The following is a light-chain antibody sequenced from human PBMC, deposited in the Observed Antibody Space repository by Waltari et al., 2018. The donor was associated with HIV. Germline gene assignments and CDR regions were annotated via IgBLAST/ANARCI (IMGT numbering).Light chain of an antibody. CDR1: QGISSY. V-gene: IGKV1-9*01. Sequence: DFQLTQSHSFLSASVGDKVTITCRASQGISSYLAWYQQKPGKAPKLLIYAASTLQSGVPTRFSGSGSGTEFTLTISSLQPEDFATYYCQQLNSYPRTFGGGTKVEIK. J-gene: IGKJ4*01. CDR2: AAS. CDR3: QQLNSYPRT.